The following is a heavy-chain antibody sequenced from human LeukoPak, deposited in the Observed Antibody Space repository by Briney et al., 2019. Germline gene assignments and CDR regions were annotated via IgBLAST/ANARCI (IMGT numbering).Heavy chain of an antibody. CDR2: IRYDGSNK. D-gene: IGHD6-19*01. Sequence: GGSLRLSCAASGFTFSTYGMLWVRQAPGQGPEWVALIRYDGSNKYYADSVKGRFTISRDNSKNTLYLQMNSLRVEDTAMYYCAKAGTQQWLLFVGIYWGQGALVTVSS. CDR3: AKAGTQQWLLFVGIY. J-gene: IGHJ4*02. CDR1: GFTFSTYG. V-gene: IGHV3-30*02.